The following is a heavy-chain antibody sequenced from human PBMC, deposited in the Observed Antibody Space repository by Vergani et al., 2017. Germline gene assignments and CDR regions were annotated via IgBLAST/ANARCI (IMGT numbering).Heavy chain of an antibody. J-gene: IGHJ6*02. CDR1: GYTLTELS. Sequence: QVQLVQSGAEVKKPGASVTVSCKVSGYTLTELSMHWVRQAPGKGLEWMGGFDPEDGETIYAQKFQGRVTMTEDTSTDTAYMELSSLRSEDTAVYYCATQDQGSGSYGTSYYYYGMDVWGQGTTVTVSS. CDR3: ATQDQGSGSYGTSYYYYGMDV. D-gene: IGHD3-10*01. CDR2: FDPEDGET. V-gene: IGHV1-24*01.